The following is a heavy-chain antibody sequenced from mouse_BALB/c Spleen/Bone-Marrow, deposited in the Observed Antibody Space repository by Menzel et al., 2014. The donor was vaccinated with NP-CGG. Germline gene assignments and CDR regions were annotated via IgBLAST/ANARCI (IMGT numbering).Heavy chain of an antibody. CDR1: GYTFSSFW. V-gene: IGHV1-9*01. D-gene: IGHD2-14*01. Sequence: QVQLQQSGAELMKPGASVKISCKATGYTFSSFWIEWVKQRPGHGLEWIGEILPGSDSTNYNEKFEGKATFTADTSSNTAYMQLSSLTSEDSAVYYCARGDRYDVRFDYWGQGTTLTVSS. J-gene: IGHJ2*01. CDR3: ARGDRYDVRFDY. CDR2: ILPGSDST.